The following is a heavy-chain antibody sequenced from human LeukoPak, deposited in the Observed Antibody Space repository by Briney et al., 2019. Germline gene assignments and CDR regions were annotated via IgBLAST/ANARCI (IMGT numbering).Heavy chain of an antibody. Sequence: ASVKVSCKASGYTFTGYYMHWVRQAPGQGLEWMRWINPNSGGTNYAQKFQGRVSMTRDTSISTAYMELSRLRSDDTAVYYCARVGWWYYGSGSYSAFDPWGQGTLVTVSS. CDR2: INPNSGGT. CDR1: GYTFTGYY. J-gene: IGHJ5*02. V-gene: IGHV1-2*02. CDR3: ARVGWWYYGSGSYSAFDP. D-gene: IGHD3-10*01.